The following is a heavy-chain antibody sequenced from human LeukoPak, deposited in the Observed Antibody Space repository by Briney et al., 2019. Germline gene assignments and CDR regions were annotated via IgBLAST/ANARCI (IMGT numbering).Heavy chain of an antibody. J-gene: IGHJ4*02. Sequence: ASVKVSCKASRYTFTSYGISWVRQAPGQGLEWMGWISAYNGNTNYAQKLQGRVTMTTDTSTSTAYMELRSLRSDDTAVYYCARDFCKGCAGYSYGYIDYWGQGTLVTVSS. V-gene: IGHV1-18*01. CDR1: RYTFTSYG. D-gene: IGHD5-18*01. CDR2: ISAYNGNT. CDR3: ARDFCKGCAGYSYGYIDY.